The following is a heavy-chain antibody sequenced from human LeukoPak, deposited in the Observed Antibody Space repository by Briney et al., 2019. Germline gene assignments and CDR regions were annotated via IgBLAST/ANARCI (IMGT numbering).Heavy chain of an antibody. CDR3: ARDDWGWLSAPY. J-gene: IGHJ4*02. CDR1: GYTFTGYY. CDR2: IHPNSGDT. D-gene: IGHD3-9*01. V-gene: IGHV1-2*02. Sequence: ASVKVSCKASGYTFTGYYMHWVRQAHGQGLEWMGWIHPNSGDTIYAQKFQGRATMTKDTSISTAYMEVNSLDSDDTAVYYCARDDWGWLSAPYWGQGTLVTVSS.